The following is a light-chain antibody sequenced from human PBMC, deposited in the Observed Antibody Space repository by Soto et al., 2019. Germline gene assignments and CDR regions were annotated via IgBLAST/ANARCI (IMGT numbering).Light chain of an antibody. CDR1: SSDVGSFNR. CDR2: EDT. Sequence: QSALTQPASVSGSPGQSITIPCTGTSSDVGSFNRVSWYQHHPGKAPKVVISEDTKRPSGVSNRFSGSKSGNTASLTISGLQAEDEADYYCCSYAGTYTWVFGGGTKLTVL. CDR3: CSYAGTYTWV. V-gene: IGLV2-23*01. J-gene: IGLJ3*02.